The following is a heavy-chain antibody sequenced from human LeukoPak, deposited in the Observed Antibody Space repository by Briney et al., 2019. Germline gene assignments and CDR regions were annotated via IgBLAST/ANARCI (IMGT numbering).Heavy chain of an antibody. CDR3: ARDGPYYDFWSGYYRLPTYYYGMDV. Sequence: ASVKVSCKASGYTFTSYAMNWVRQAPGQGLEWMGWINTNTGNPTYAQGFTGRFVFSLDTSVSTAYLQISSLKAEDTAVYYCARDGPYYDFWSGYYRLPTYYYGMDVWGQGTTVTVSS. CDR2: INTNTGNP. D-gene: IGHD3-3*01. J-gene: IGHJ6*02. CDR1: GYTFTSYA. V-gene: IGHV7-4-1*02.